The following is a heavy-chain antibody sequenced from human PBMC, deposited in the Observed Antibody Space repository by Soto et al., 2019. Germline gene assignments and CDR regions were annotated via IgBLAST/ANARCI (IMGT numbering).Heavy chain of an antibody. D-gene: IGHD3-3*01. Sequence: QPGGSLRLSSAASGFTFSSYAMSWVRQAPGKGLEWVGFIRSKAYGGTTEYAASVKGRFTISRDDSKSIAYLQMNSLKTEDTAVYYCTRDQVYDFWSGYPSFDYWGQGTLVTVSS. CDR2: IRSKAYGGTT. CDR1: GFTFSSYA. J-gene: IGHJ4*02. CDR3: TRDQVYDFWSGYPSFDY. V-gene: IGHV3-49*04.